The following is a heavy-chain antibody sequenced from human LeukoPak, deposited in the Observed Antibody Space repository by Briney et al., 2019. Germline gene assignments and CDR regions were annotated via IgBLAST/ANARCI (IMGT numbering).Heavy chain of an antibody. Sequence: GASVKVSCKASGYTFTSYYMHWVRQAPGQGLEWMGIINPSGGSTSYAQKFQGRVTMTRDTSTSTVYMELSSLRSEDTAVYYCARDRRVNYYGSGSYLGYYYHGMDVWGQGTTVTVSS. CDR2: INPSGGST. D-gene: IGHD3-10*01. J-gene: IGHJ6*02. V-gene: IGHV1-46*01. CDR3: ARDRRVNYYGSGSYLGYYYHGMDV. CDR1: GYTFTSYY.